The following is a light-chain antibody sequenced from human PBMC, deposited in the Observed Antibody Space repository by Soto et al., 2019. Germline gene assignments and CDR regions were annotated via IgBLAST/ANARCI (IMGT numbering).Light chain of an antibody. Sequence: EIALTQSPGTLSLSPGERATLSCRASQSVTSTSLAWYQQKPGQAPRLLIYGASTRATGVPDRFSAGGSGTDFTLTINRLEPEDSAVYYCQQYRDSSLGTFGQGTKVEIK. V-gene: IGKV3-20*01. CDR2: GAS. CDR1: QSVTSTS. CDR3: QQYRDSSLGT. J-gene: IGKJ1*01.